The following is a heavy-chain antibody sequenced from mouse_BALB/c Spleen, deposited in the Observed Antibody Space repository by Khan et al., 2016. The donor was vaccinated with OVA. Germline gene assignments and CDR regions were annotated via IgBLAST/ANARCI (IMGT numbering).Heavy chain of an antibody. J-gene: IGHJ1*01. Sequence: EVELVESGGGLVQPGGSRKLSCAASGFTFSSFGMHWVRQAPEKGLEWVAYVSSGSATIYYADIVKGRFTISRDNPKNTLFLQLTSLRSEDTAMYYCARSLITTWYFDFWGAGTTVTVSS. CDR1: GFTFSSFG. V-gene: IGHV5-17*02. D-gene: IGHD2-4*01. CDR3: ARSLITTWYFDF. CDR2: VSSGSATI.